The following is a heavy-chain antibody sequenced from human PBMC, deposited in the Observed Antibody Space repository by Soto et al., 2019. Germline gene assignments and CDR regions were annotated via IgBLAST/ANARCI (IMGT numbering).Heavy chain of an antibody. D-gene: IGHD4-17*01. CDR1: GFTFISYA. CDR3: AKDTRYADYVRWFDS. CDR2: ITASGGRT. J-gene: IGHJ5*01. V-gene: IGHV3-23*01. Sequence: GGSLRLSCTASGFTFISYAMTWVLQAPGRGLEGVSGITASGGRTFYADSVKGRFTISRDNSRSTLYLQMNSLRAEDTAVYYCAKDTRYADYVRWFDSWGQGTLVTVSS.